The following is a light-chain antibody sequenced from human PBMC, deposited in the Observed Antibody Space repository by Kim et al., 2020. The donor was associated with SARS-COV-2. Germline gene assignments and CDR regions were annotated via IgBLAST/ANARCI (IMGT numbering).Light chain of an antibody. CDR3: QKCDSAPWT. J-gene: IGKJ1*01. CDR2: AAS. CDR1: QDIKNY. Sequence: GDGDTITDRASQDIKNYLAWFQLKPGKAPILLIYAASALRPGVPSRFSVSGSGTDFTLTVTSLQPEDVATYYCQKCDSAPWTFGQGTKVDIK. V-gene: IGKV1-27*01.